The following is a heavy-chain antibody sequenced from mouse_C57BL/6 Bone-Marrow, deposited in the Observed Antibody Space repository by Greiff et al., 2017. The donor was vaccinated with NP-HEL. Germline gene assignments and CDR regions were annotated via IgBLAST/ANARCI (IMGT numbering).Heavy chain of an antibody. D-gene: IGHD1-1*01. CDR3: AIEGHYYGSSYDWYFDV. CDR2: IHPSDSDT. J-gene: IGHJ1*03. CDR1: GYTFTTYW. Sequence: QVQLQQPGAELVKPGASVKVSCKASGYTFTTYWMHWVKQRPGQGLEWIGRIHPSDSDTNYNQKFKGKATLTVYKSSSTAYMQLSSLTSEDSAVYYCAIEGHYYGSSYDWYFDVWGTGTTVTVSS. V-gene: IGHV1-74*01.